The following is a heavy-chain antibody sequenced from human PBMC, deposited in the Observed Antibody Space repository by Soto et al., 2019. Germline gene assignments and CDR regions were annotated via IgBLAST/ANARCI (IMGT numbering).Heavy chain of an antibody. J-gene: IGHJ4*02. Sequence: ASVKVSCKASGYDFTRYFIHWVRQAPGQGLEWMVKVNPTGGSPTFGQKFQGRVTVTTDTSTSTVYMELSSLRSDDTAVYYCSRDLSPYWGQGTLVTV. D-gene: IGHD3-16*02. V-gene: IGHV1-46*03. CDR1: GYDFTRYF. CDR3: SRDLSPY. CDR2: VNPTGGSP.